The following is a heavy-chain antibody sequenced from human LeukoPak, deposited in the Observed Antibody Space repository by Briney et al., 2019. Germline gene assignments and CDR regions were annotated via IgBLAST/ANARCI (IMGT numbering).Heavy chain of an antibody. V-gene: IGHV1-69*02. J-gene: IGHJ3*02. CDR2: IIPILGIA. D-gene: IGHD5-18*01. CDR3: ARTPMVSPNRRGAFDI. Sequence: ASVKVSCKASGGTFSSYTISWVRQAPGQGLERMGRIIPILGIANYAQKFQGRVTITADKSTSTAYMELSSLRSEDTAVYYCARTPMVSPNRRGAFDIWGQGTMVTVSS. CDR1: GGTFSSYT.